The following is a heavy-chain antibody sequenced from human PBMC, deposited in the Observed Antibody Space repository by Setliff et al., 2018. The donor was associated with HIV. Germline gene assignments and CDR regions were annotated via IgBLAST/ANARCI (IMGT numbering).Heavy chain of an antibody. J-gene: IGHJ3*02. Sequence: ASVKVSCKASGYSFSNYAMHWVRQAPGQSLEWMGWITPGDGHTNYEQKFQGRLTMTTDTSTSTAYMELSSLRSEDTAVYYCARDHHTSYSSGWYFRAFDIWGQGTMVTVSS. V-gene: IGHV1-3*01. CDR2: ITPGDGHT. D-gene: IGHD6-19*01. CDR1: GYSFSNYA. CDR3: ARDHHTSYSSGWYFRAFDI.